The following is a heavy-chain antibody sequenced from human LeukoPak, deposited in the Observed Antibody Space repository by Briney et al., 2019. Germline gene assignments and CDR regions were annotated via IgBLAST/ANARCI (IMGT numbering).Heavy chain of an antibody. CDR1: GGTFSSYA. J-gene: IGHJ4*02. V-gene: IGHV1-69*13. D-gene: IGHD4-11*01. CDR3: ARGRRTTVTTVFHY. Sequence: ASVKVSCTASGGTFSSYAISWVRQAPGQGLEWMGGIIPIFGTANYAQKFQGRVTITADESTSTAYMELSRLRSDDTAVYYCARGRRTTVTTVFHYWGQGTLVTVSS. CDR2: IIPIFGTA.